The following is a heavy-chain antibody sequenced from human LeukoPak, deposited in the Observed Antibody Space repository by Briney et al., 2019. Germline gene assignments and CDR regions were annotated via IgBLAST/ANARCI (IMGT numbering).Heavy chain of an antibody. D-gene: IGHD1-14*01. J-gene: IGHJ5*02. CDR3: AKERATYIT. CDR1: GFTVSSNY. Sequence: GGSLRLSCAASGFTVSSNYMSWVRQAPGKGLEWVSVFYSGGSRYYADSVKGRLTISRDNSKNTLYFQMNSLRAEDTAVYYCAKERATYITWGQGTLVTVSS. CDR2: FYSGGSR. V-gene: IGHV3-53*01.